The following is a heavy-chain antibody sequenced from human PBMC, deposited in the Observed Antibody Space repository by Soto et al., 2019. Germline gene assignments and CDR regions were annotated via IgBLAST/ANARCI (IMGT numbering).Heavy chain of an antibody. D-gene: IGHD2-2*01. Sequence: SETLSLTCTVSGGSISSYYWSWIRQPQGKGLKWIGYIYYSGSTNYNPSLKSRVTISVDTSKNQFSLKLSSVTAADTAVYYCARHDPYCSSTRCYDWFDPWGQGTLVTVSS. CDR1: GGSISSYY. CDR2: IYYSGST. J-gene: IGHJ5*02. CDR3: ARHDPYCSSTRCYDWFDP. V-gene: IGHV4-59*08.